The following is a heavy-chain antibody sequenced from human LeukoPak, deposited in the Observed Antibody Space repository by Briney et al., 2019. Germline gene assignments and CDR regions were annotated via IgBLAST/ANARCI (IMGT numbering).Heavy chain of an antibody. CDR2: IYPGDSDT. J-gene: IGHJ4*02. Sequence: GESLKIPGKGSGYSLPSYWLGGVRQMPGKGLEGMGIIYPGDSDTRYSPSFQGQVTISADKSISTAYLQWSSLKASDTAMYYCARPPIAGSPSPPRDWGQGTLVTVSS. V-gene: IGHV5-51*01. CDR1: GYSLPSYW. CDR3: ARPPIAGSPSPPRD. D-gene: IGHD6-13*01.